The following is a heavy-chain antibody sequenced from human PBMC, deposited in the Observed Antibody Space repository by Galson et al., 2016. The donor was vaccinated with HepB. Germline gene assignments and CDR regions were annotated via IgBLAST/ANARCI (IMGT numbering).Heavy chain of an antibody. CDR3: APEDPDIVLVVAANGMGV. J-gene: IGHJ6*02. Sequence: SLRLSCAASGFSLNSYVMHWVRQAPGKGLEWAAVVWYDGSKKYYADSVKGRFTISRDNSKNTLYLQMNSLRAEDTAIYYCAPEDPDIVLVVAANGMGVWGLGTTVTVSS. D-gene: IGHD2-15*01. CDR1: GFSLNSYV. V-gene: IGHV3-33*01. CDR2: VWYDGSKK.